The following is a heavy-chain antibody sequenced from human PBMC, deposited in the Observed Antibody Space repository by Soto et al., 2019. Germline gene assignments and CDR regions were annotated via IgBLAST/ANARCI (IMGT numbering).Heavy chain of an antibody. Sequence: VQLVESGGGLVQPGGSLRLSCAASGFTFSSYWMSWVRQAPGKGLEWVANIKQDGSEKYYVDSVKGRFTISRDNAKNSLYLQMNSLRAEDTAVYYCARDEERAYYYMDVWGKGTTVTVSS. V-gene: IGHV3-7*01. CDR2: IKQDGSEK. CDR1: GFTFSSYW. J-gene: IGHJ6*03. CDR3: ARDEERAYYYMDV.